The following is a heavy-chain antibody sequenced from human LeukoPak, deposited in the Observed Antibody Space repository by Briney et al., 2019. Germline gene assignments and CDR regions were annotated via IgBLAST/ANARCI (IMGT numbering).Heavy chain of an antibody. CDR3: ARADSSGLDTDHDDAFDI. J-gene: IGHJ3*02. V-gene: IGHV5-51*01. CDR2: IYPGDSDT. D-gene: IGHD3-22*01. Sequence: RGESLKISCKGSGYSFTSYWIGWVRQMPGKGLEWMGIIYPGDSDTRYSPSFQGQVTISADKSISTAYLQWSSLKASDTAMYYCARADSSGLDTDHDDAFDIWGQGTMVTVSS. CDR1: GYSFTSYW.